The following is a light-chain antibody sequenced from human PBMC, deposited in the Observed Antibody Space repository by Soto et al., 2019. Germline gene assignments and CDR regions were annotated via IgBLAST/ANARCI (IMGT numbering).Light chain of an antibody. CDR2: DAS. Sequence: EIVLTQYPANLSLSPGERATLSCRASQSVSSYLVWYKQIPGQARRLLIYDASNRATGIPARFSGSGSGTDFTLSISSLEPEDFAVYFCQQGYNWPALTFGQGTRLEIK. V-gene: IGKV3-11*01. J-gene: IGKJ5*01. CDR3: QQGYNWPALT. CDR1: QSVSSY.